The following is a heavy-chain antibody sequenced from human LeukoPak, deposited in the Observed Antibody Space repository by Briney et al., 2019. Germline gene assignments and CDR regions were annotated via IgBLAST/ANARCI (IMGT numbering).Heavy chain of an antibody. CDR2: INPNSGGT. CDR3: ARDYYDSSPYYYYGMDV. CDR1: GYTFTGYY. J-gene: IGHJ6*02. D-gene: IGHD3-22*01. V-gene: IGHV1-2*02. Sequence: GASVKVSCKASGYTFTGYYMHWVRQAPGQGLEWMGWINPNSGGTNYAQKFQGRVTMTRDTSISTAYMELSRLRSDDTAVYYCARDYYDSSPYYYYGMDVWGQGTTVTVSS.